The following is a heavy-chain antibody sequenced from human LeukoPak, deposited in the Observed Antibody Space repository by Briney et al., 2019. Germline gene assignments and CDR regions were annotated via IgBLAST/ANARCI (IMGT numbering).Heavy chain of an antibody. J-gene: IGHJ3*02. CDR2: INPNSGGT. CDR3: AREQELSTYSYDSSGPPEDAFDI. V-gene: IGHV1-2*02. Sequence: GASVKVSCKASGYTFTGYYMHWVRQAPGQGLEWMGWINPNSGGTNYAQKFQGRVTMTRDTSISTAYMELSRLRSDDTAVYYCAREQELSTYSYDSSGPPEDAFDIWGQGTMVTVSS. CDR1: GYTFTGYY. D-gene: IGHD3-22*01.